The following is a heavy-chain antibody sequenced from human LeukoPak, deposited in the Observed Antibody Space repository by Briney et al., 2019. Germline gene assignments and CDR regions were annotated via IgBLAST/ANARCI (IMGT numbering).Heavy chain of an antibody. CDR2: IMEDGSVK. CDR1: GFSFSNYW. V-gene: IGHV3-7*03. CDR3: ARDVAVAANHDY. D-gene: IGHD6-19*01. Sequence: GGSLILSCAASGFSFSNYWMSWVRQAPGKGLQWVANIMEDGSVKNYVDSVKGRFTISRDNTKNSLYLQMNSLRTEDTAVYYCARDVAVAANHDYWGQGTLLTVSS. J-gene: IGHJ4*02.